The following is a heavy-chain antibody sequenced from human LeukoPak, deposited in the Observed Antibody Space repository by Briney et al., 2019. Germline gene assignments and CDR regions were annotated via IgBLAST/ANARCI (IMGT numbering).Heavy chain of an antibody. CDR2: ISGSSSYI. J-gene: IGHJ5*02. D-gene: IGHD6-19*01. CDR3: ASAPRYSSGWS. CDR1: GFTFSSYA. Sequence: PGGSLRLSCAASGFTFSSYAMSWIRQAPGKGLEWVSAISGSSSYIYYADSVKGRLTISRDNAKNSLYLQMNSLRAEDTAVYYCASAPRYSSGWSWGQGTLVTVSS. V-gene: IGHV3-21*01.